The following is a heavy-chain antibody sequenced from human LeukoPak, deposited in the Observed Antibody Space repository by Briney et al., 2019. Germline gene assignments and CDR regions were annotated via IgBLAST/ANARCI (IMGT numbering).Heavy chain of an antibody. V-gene: IGHV4-59*01. CDR3: ARDLEGRFDP. J-gene: IGHJ5*02. CDR2: TYYSGST. CDR1: GGSISSYY. Sequence: SETLSLTCTVSGGSISSYYWSWIRQPPGKGLEWIGYTYYSGSTNYNPSLKSRVTISVDTSENQFSLKLSSVTAADTAVYYCARDLEGRFDPWGQGTLVTVSS.